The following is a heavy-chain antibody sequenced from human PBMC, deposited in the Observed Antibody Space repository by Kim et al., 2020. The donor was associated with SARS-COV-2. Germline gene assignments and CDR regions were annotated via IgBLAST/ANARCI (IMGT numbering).Heavy chain of an antibody. CDR2: MNPNSGNT. Sequence: ASVKVSCKASGYTFTSYDINWVRQATGQGLEWMGWMNPNSGNTGYAQKFQGRVTMTRNTSISTAYMELSSLRSEDTAVYYCARVNRYSSSWSLYYYYGMDVWGQGTTVTVSS. CDR3: ARVNRYSSSWSLYYYYGMDV. V-gene: IGHV1-8*01. D-gene: IGHD6-13*01. CDR1: GYTFTSYD. J-gene: IGHJ6*02.